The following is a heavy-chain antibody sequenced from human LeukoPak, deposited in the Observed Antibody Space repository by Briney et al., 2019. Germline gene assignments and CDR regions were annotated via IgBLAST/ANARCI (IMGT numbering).Heavy chain of an antibody. J-gene: IGHJ6*03. CDR3: ARGRDYYDSSCYYPISHYYYMDV. CDR2: IKQDGSEK. D-gene: IGHD3-22*01. Sequence: GGSLRLSCAASGFTFSSYWMSWVRQAPGKGLEWVANIKQDGSEKYYVDSVKGRFTISRDNAKNSLYLQMNSLRAEDTAVYYCARGRDYYDSSCYYPISHYYYMDVWGKGTTVTVSS. V-gene: IGHV3-7*01. CDR1: GFTFSSYW.